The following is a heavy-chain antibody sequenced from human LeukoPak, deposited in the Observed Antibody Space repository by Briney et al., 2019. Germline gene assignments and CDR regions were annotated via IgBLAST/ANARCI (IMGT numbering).Heavy chain of an antibody. V-gene: IGHV3-48*03. Sequence: GGSLRLSCAASGFTFSSYEMNWVRQAPGKGLEWVSYISTSGTTIYYAGSVKGRFTISRDNAKKSLYLQMNSLRAEDMAVYYCARINWLDPWGQGTLVTVSS. CDR3: ARINWLDP. J-gene: IGHJ5*02. CDR1: GFTFSSYE. CDR2: ISTSGTTI.